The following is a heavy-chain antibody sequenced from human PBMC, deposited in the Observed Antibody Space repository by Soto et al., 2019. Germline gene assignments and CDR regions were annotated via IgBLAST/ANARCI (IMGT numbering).Heavy chain of an antibody. CDR1: GFTFSSYG. CDR3: ARSVAVGIAVAAPGDY. D-gene: IGHD6-19*01. CDR2: ISYDGSNK. V-gene: IGHV3-30*03. J-gene: IGHJ4*02. Sequence: QVQLVESGGGVVQPGRSLRLSCAASGFTFSSYGMHWVRQAPGKGLEWVAVISYDGSNKYYADSVKGRFTISRDNSKNTLYLQMNSLRAEDTAVYYCARSVAVGIAVAAPGDYWGQGTLVTVSS.